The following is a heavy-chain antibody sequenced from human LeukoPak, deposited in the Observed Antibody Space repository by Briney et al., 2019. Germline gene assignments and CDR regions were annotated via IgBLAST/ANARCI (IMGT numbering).Heavy chain of an antibody. CDR3: ARAAIFGVVPDS. J-gene: IGHJ5*01. CDR1: GDSISSGFYY. D-gene: IGHD3-3*01. V-gene: IGHV4-31*03. Sequence: PSETLSLTCTVSGDSISSGFYYWSWIRQHPGRGLEWIGHIYYSGVTYYNPSLKSRVTISVDTSNNQFSLKLSAATAADTALYYCARAAIFGVVPDSWGQGTLVIVSS. CDR2: IYYSGVT.